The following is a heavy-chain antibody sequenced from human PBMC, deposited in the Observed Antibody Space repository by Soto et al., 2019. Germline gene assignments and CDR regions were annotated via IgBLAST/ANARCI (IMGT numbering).Heavy chain of an antibody. CDR3: ASDMIVVVSGDLFDY. CDR1: GYTFTSYG. V-gene: IGHV1-18*01. J-gene: IGHJ4*02. Sequence: ASVKVSCKASGYTFTSYGISWVRQAPGQGLEWMGWISAYNGNTNYAQKLQGSVTMTTDTSTSTAYMELRSLISDDTAVYYCASDMIVVVSGDLFDYWGQGTLVTVSS. D-gene: IGHD3-22*01. CDR2: ISAYNGNT.